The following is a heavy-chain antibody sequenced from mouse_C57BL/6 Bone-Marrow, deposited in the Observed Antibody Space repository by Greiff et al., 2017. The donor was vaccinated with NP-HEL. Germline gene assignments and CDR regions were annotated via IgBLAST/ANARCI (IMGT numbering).Heavy chain of an antibody. CDR1: GYTFTDYY. J-gene: IGHJ4*01. V-gene: IGHV1-76*01. CDR2: IYPGSGNT. D-gene: IGHD2-14*01. CDR3: AATYCRRGYAMDY. Sequence: VQVVESGAELVRPGASVKLSCKASGYTFTDYYINWVKQRPGQGLEWIARIYPGSGNTYYNEKFKGKATLTAERSSSTAYMQLSSLTSEDSAVYFCAATYCRRGYAMDYWGQGTSVTVSS.